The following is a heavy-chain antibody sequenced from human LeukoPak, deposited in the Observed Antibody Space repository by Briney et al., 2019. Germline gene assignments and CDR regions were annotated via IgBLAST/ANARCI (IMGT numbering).Heavy chain of an antibody. CDR1: GFTFSSHS. J-gene: IGHJ6*02. D-gene: IGHD6-13*01. CDR3: ARGEAGRYYYGMDV. V-gene: IGHV3-48*02. Sequence: GGSLRLSCAASGFTFSSHSMNWVRQAPGKGLEWVSYISSSSSTIYYADSVKGRFTISRDNAKNSLYLQMNSLRDEDTAVYYCARGEAGRYYYGMDVWGQGTTVTVSS. CDR2: ISSSSSTI.